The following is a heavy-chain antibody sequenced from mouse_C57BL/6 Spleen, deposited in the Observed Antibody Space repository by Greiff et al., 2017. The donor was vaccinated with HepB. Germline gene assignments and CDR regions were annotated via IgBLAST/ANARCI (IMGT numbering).Heavy chain of an antibody. J-gene: IGHJ4*01. CDR3: AREGITTVVATRAMDY. D-gene: IGHD1-1*01. Sequence: QVQLQQPGAELVKPGASVKLSCKASGYTFPSYWMQWVKQRPGQGLEWIGEIDPSDSYTNYNQKFKGKATLTVDTSSSTAYMQLSSLTSEDSAVYYCAREGITTVVATRAMDYWGQGTSVTVSS. CDR1: GYTFPSYW. CDR2: IDPSDSYT. V-gene: IGHV1-50*01.